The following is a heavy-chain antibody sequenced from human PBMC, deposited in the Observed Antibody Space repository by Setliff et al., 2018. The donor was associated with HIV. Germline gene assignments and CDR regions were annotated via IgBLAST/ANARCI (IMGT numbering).Heavy chain of an antibody. CDR3: TRVSDRHTLTNFAY. D-gene: IGHD4-4*01. CDR2: IRTKSYGGTV. V-gene: IGHV3-49*02. Sequence: PGGSLRLSCAASGFTFRSYSMTWVRQAPGKGLEWLGSIRTKSYGGTVQHAASVRGRVTISRDDSRSIAYLDMSSLKTDDTAVYYCTRVSDRHTLTNFAYWGQGALVTVSS. J-gene: IGHJ4*02. CDR1: GFTFRSYS.